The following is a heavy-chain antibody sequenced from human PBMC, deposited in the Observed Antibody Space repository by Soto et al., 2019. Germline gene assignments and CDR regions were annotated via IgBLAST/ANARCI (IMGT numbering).Heavy chain of an antibody. D-gene: IGHD2-15*01. CDR2: ISGSGGST. CDR1: GFTFSSYA. V-gene: IGHV3-23*01. J-gene: IGHJ5*02. CDR3: AKDRGYCSGGRCYEVNWFDP. Sequence: GGSLGLSCAASGFTFSSYAMSWVRQAPGKGLEWVSAISGSGGSTYYADSVKGRFTISRDNSKNTLYLQMNSLRAEDTAVYYCAKDRGYCSGGRCYEVNWFDPWGQGTLVTVSS.